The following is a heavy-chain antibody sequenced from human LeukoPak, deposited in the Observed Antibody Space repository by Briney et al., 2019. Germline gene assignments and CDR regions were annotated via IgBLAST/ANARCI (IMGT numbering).Heavy chain of an antibody. D-gene: IGHD3-22*01. V-gene: IGHV3-23*01. CDR1: GFTFSSYA. CDR2: ISGSGGST. Sequence: PGGSLRLSCAASGFTFSSYAMSWVRQAPGKGLEWVSAISGSGGSTYYADSVKGRFTISRDNSKNTLYLQMNSLRAEDTAVYYCAKRHYYDSSGYPYDAFDIWGQGTMVTVSS. CDR3: AKRHYYDSSGYPYDAFDI. J-gene: IGHJ3*02.